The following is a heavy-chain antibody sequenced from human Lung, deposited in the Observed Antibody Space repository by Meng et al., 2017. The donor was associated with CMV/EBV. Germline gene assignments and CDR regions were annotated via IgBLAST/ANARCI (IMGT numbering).Heavy chain of an antibody. Sequence: GESXKISCAASGFTFSSYAMHWVRQAPGKGLEWVAVISYDGSNKYYADSVKGRFTISRDNSKNTLYLQMNSLRAEDTAVYYCASAISEIAARRVLDYWGQXTLVTVSS. CDR3: ASAISEIAARRVLDY. J-gene: IGHJ4*02. CDR2: ISYDGSNK. V-gene: IGHV3-30*04. CDR1: GFTFSSYA. D-gene: IGHD6-6*01.